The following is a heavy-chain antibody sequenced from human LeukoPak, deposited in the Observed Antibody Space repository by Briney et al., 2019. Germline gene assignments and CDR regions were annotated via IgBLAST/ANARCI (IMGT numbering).Heavy chain of an antibody. V-gene: IGHV3-23*01. D-gene: IGHD4-17*01. CDR3: SGDPNGDYVGAFDM. Sequence: GGSLRLSCTASGFTFSNYAMTWVRQAPGKGREWVASIRGGGDTKYYADSVKGRFTISRENSKNKLFLQMNSLRGEDTAVYYCSGDPNGDYVGAFDMWGPGTMVTVSS. CDR2: IRGGGDTK. J-gene: IGHJ3*02. CDR1: GFTFSNYA.